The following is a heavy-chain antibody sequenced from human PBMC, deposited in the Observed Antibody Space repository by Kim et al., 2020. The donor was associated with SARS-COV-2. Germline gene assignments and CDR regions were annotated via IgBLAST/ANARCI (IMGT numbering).Heavy chain of an antibody. CDR3: ARWGITKDSSSWYGYYYYYGMDV. Sequence: SETLSLTCTVSGGSISSGGYYWSWIRQHPGKGLEWIGYIYYSGSTYYNPSLKSRVTISVDTSKNQFSLKLISVTAADTAVYYCARWGITKDSSSWYGYYYYYGMDVWGQGTTVTVSS. V-gene: IGHV4-31*03. CDR2: IYYSGST. CDR1: GGSISSGGYY. J-gene: IGHJ6*02. D-gene: IGHD6-13*01.